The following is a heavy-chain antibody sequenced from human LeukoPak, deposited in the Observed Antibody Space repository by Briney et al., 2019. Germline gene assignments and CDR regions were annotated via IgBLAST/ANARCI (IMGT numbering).Heavy chain of an antibody. CDR2: ISWSSLTT. CDR1: GFTFSNYA. V-gene: IGHV3-23*01. CDR3: AKHVRTSVWFFDS. J-gene: IGHJ4*02. Sequence: PGGSLRLSCAASGFTFSNYALSWLRQAPGRGLEWVSLISWSSLTTEYADSVKGRFTVSRDNSKNTLSLQMNSLNADDTAVYYCAKHVRTSVWFFDSWGQGTLVTVSS. D-gene: IGHD6-19*01.